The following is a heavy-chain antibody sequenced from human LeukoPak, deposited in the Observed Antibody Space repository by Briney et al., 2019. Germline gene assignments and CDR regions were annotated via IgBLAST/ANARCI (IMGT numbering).Heavy chain of an antibody. Sequence: PSETLSLTCSVSGTSISDYSWSWIRQPPGKGLEWIGHVFYNGSANYNPSLKSRVTISVDTSKNQFSLKLSSVTAADTAVYYCARDYCSSTSCRFDYWDQGTLVTVSS. CDR1: GTSISDYS. D-gene: IGHD2-2*01. V-gene: IGHV4-59*12. CDR3: ARDYCSSTSCRFDY. CDR2: VFYNGSA. J-gene: IGHJ4*02.